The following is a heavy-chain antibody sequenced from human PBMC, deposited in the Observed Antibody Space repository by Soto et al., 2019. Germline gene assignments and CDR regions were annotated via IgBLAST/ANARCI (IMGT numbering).Heavy chain of an antibody. D-gene: IGHD3-10*01. CDR3: ARTYYYRSGTYFAWFDP. V-gene: IGHV4-31*03. CDR1: GGSISSGGYY. Sequence: PSETLSLTCTVSGGSISSGGYYWSWIRQHPGKGLEWIGYIYYSGGTNYNPLLKSRVTISVDTPRNQFSLKLSSVTAADTAVYFCARTYYYRSGTYFAWFDPWGQGTLVTVSS. CDR2: IYYSGGT. J-gene: IGHJ5*02.